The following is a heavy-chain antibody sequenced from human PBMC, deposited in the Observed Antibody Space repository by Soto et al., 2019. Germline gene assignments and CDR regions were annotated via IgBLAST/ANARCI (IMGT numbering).Heavy chain of an antibody. CDR1: GYNFDRYG. J-gene: IGHJ6*02. Sequence: ASVKVSCKASGYNFDRYGFSWVRQAPGQGLEWMGWISVYNGYTNYAQRLQGRVTLTTDTSTSTAYMELSSLRSEDTAVYYCARDTSYSGYDPAMDVWGQGTTVTVSS. CDR3: ARDTSYSGYDPAMDV. CDR2: ISVYNGYT. D-gene: IGHD5-12*01. V-gene: IGHV1-18*01.